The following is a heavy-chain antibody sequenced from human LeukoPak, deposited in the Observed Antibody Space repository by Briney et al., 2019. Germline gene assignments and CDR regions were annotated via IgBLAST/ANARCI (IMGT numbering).Heavy chain of an antibody. CDR3: ASFETGIYSGSDY. CDR1: GFTFSSYA. V-gene: IGHV3-21*06. CDR2: ISSTSQYI. D-gene: IGHD1-26*01. Sequence: GGSLRLSCAASGFTFSSYAMSWVRQAPGKGLEWVSSISSTSQYILYADSVKGRFTISRDNAKNSLYLQMSSLRAEDTAVYYCASFETGIYSGSDYRGQGTLVTVSS. J-gene: IGHJ4*02.